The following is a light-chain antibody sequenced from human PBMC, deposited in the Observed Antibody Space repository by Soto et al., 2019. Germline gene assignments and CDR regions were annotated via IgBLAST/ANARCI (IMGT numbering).Light chain of an antibody. CDR1: QSVLFSTNSMNY. V-gene: IGKV4-1*01. J-gene: IGKJ1*01. CDR2: WAS. CDR3: QQYHTSPWT. Sequence: DVVMTQNPEHLAVSLGERATINCKSSQSVLFSTNSMNYLAWYQQKPGQAPKLLIYWASTRESGVPGRFSGSGSGTDFTLTISSLQAEDVAFYYCQQYHTSPWTFGQGTKVEIK.